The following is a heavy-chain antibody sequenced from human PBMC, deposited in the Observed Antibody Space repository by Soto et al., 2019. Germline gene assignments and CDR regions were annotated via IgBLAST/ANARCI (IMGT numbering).Heavy chain of an antibody. CDR3: ARDHNYSNYYYYMDV. CDR1: GFTFSSYG. Sequence: PGGSLRLSCAASGFTFSSYGMHWVRQAPGKGLEWVAVIWYDGSNKYYADSVKGRFTISRDNSKNTLYLQMNSLRAEDTAVYYCARDHNYSNYYYYMDVWGKGTTVTVSS. D-gene: IGHD4-4*01. J-gene: IGHJ6*03. V-gene: IGHV3-33*01. CDR2: IWYDGSNK.